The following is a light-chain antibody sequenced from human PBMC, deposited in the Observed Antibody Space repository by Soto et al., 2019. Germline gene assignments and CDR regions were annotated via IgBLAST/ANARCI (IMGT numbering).Light chain of an antibody. CDR3: AAWDDSLNGLV. Sequence: QSVLTQPPSASGTPGQKVTISCSGSSSNIGPNAVNWYQQLPGTAPKLLLYNNNQRPSGVSDRFSGSKSDTSASLAISGLQSDDEADYHCAAWDDSLNGLVFGTGTKVTVL. CDR1: SSNIGPNA. V-gene: IGLV1-44*01. J-gene: IGLJ1*01. CDR2: NNN.